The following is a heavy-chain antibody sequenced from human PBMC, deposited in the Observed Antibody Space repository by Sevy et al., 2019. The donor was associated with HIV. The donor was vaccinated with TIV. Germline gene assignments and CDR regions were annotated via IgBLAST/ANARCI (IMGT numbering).Heavy chain of an antibody. CDR2: IIPIFGTA. D-gene: IGHD3-10*01. V-gene: IGHV1-69*13. J-gene: IGHJ6*02. CDR1: GGTFSSYA. Sequence: ASVKVSCKASGGTFSSYAISWVRQAPGQGLESMGGIIPIFGTANYAQKFQGRVTITADESTSTAYMELSSLRSEDTAVYYCARDGVTMVRGARNYYYYGMDVWGQWSTVTVSS. CDR3: ARDGVTMVRGARNYYYYGMDV.